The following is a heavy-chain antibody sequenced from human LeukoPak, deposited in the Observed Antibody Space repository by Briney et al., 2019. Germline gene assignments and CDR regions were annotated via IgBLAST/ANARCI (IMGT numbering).Heavy chain of an antibody. CDR2: INPNSGGT. V-gene: IGHV1-2*02. CDR3: ARDPVGPTDWYFDL. CDR1: GYTFTGYY. J-gene: IGHJ2*01. Sequence: ASVKVSCKASGYTFTGYYMHWVRQAPGQGLEWMGWINPNSGGTNYAQKFQGRVTMTRDTSISTAYMELSRLKSDDTAVYYCARDPVGPTDWYFDLWGRGTLVTVSS. D-gene: IGHD2-2*01.